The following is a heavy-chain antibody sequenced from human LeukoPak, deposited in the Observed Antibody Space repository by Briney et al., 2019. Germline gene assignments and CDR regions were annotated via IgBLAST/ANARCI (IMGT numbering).Heavy chain of an antibody. D-gene: IGHD5-24*01. CDR2: IYYSGST. Sequence: PSETLSLTCTVSGGPISSSNHYWAWIRQPPGKGLEWIGSIYYSGSTYYNPSLRSRLTMSVDTSKNQFSLRLTSVTAADTAVYYCARLGDAYNLLLDYWGQGTLVTVSS. CDR3: ARLGDAYNLLLDY. CDR1: GGPISSSNHY. J-gene: IGHJ4*02. V-gene: IGHV4-39*01.